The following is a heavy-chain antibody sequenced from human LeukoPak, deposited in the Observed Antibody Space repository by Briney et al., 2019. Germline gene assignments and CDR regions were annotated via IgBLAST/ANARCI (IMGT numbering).Heavy chain of an antibody. V-gene: IGHV4-38-2*01. CDR3: ARVTYVDDMLYQYFDY. CDR1: SYSISSGSY. D-gene: IGHD4-17*01. CDR2: IFHSGNS. J-gene: IGHJ4*02. Sequence: SETLSLTCAVSSYSISSGSYWGWIRPSPGKGLEWVGSIFHSGNSYYNPSLESRLTMSVDTSKNHFSLKLTSVTAADTALYYCARVTYVDDMLYQYFDYWGQGILVTVSS.